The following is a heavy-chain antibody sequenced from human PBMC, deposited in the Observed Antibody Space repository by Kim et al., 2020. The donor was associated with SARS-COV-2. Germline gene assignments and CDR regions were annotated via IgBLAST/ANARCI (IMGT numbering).Heavy chain of an antibody. J-gene: IGHJ4*02. CDR1: GFTFTGYA. Sequence: GGSLRLSCTTSGFTFTGYAMSWVRQAPGKGLEWVSSIDGSDGTTYYVDSVKGRFTISRDNSKNTPYLQMSNLRADDTAVYYCMKGGWGWIWDHWGQGTLVTVSS. CDR2: IDGSDGTT. CDR3: MKGGWGWIWDH. V-gene: IGHV3-23*01. D-gene: IGHD2-2*03.